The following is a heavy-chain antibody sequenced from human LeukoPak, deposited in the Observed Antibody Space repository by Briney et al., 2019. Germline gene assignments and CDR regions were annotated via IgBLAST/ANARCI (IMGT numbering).Heavy chain of an antibody. CDR3: ASGYQLLGYYYYYMDV. CDR2: IIPIFGTA. V-gene: IGHV1-69*13. D-gene: IGHD2-2*01. J-gene: IGHJ6*03. Sequence: ASVKVSCKASGYTFTGYYMHWVRQAPGQGLEWMGGIIPIFGTANYAQKFQGRVTITADESTSTAYMELSSLRSEDTAVYYCASGYQLLGYYYYYMDVWGKGTTVTVSS. CDR1: GYTFTGYY.